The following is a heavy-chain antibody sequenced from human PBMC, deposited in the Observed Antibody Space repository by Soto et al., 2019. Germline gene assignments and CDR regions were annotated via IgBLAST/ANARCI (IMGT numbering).Heavy chain of an antibody. CDR1: GFIFSSYS. J-gene: IGHJ4*02. Sequence: DVQLVESGGGLVKPGGSLRLSCAASGFIFSSYSMNWVRQAPGKGLEWVLSISNNGNDRNYADSVKGRFTISRDNAKDSLSVEMNSLRVEDTAVYYCPRAEIVADGTGPFDYWGRGALVIVAS. CDR3: PRAEIVADGTGPFDY. V-gene: IGHV3-21*02. D-gene: IGHD6-13*01. CDR2: ISNNGNDR.